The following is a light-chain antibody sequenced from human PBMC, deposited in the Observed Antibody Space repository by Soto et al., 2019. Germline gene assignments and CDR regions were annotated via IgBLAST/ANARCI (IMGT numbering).Light chain of an antibody. CDR3: QQYGSSPIT. V-gene: IGKV3-20*01. Sequence: EIVLTQSPGTLSLSPGERATLSCRSSQSVSSSYLAWYQQKPGQAPRLLIYGASSRATGIPDRFSGSGSGTDFTLTISSLQSEDFAVYYCQQYGSSPITFGQGTRLEIK. J-gene: IGKJ5*01. CDR2: GAS. CDR1: QSVSSSY.